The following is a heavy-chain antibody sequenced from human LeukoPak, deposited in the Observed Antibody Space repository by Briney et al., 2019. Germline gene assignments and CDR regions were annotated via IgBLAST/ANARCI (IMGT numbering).Heavy chain of an antibody. V-gene: IGHV4-31*03. CDR3: ARGLTYYDILTGYREDYYMDV. D-gene: IGHD3-9*01. J-gene: IGHJ6*03. CDR2: IYYIGST. Sequence: PSETLSLTCTVSGGSISSGGYYLRWIRQHPGKGLEWIGYIYYIGSTYYNPSLKSRVTISVDTSKNQLSLKLSSVTAADTAVYYCARGLTYYDILTGYREDYYMDVWGKGTTVTVSS. CDR1: GGSISSGGYY.